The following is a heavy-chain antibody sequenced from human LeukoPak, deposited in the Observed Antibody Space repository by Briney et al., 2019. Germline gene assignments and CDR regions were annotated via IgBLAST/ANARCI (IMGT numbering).Heavy chain of an antibody. CDR2: INFDGSST. CDR3: TRRFQNAAFRSSSDDAFDA. D-gene: IGHD3-3*02. CDR1: GFTFSKYW. Sequence: GGSLRLSCAASGFTFSKYWMHWVRQAPGKGLEWVSRINFDGSSTSYADSVKGRFTIPRDNAKNTFYVQMNSLRPEDTAVYYCTRRFQNAAFRSSSDDAFDAWGQGTKVIVSA. J-gene: IGHJ3*01. V-gene: IGHV3-74*01.